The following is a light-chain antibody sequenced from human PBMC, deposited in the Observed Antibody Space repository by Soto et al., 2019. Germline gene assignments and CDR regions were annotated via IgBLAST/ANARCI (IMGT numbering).Light chain of an antibody. V-gene: IGKV3-15*01. Sequence: NPCVFSRERGYVSWRPSQSISSNLAWYQQKPGQAPRLLTYGTSTRATGIPARFSGSGSGTEFTLTISILQSEDFAFYYCQQYANWPRTFGQGTKVDTK. CDR2: GTS. CDR3: QQYANWPRT. J-gene: IGKJ1*01. CDR1: QSISSN.